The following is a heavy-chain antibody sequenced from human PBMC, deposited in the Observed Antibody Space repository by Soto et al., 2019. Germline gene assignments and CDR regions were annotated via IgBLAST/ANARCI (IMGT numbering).Heavy chain of an antibody. CDR3: ARAGENYGSGTFSPPLRYYFNS. J-gene: IGHJ4*02. Sequence: QVQLVQSGTEVKKPGASVKVSCKASGYTFTTHYLHWVRQAPGQGLEWMGIINPSGGRTTYALKFQGRVTMTSDTSTNTVYVELTSLISDDTAVYYCARAGENYGSGTFSPPLRYYFNSWGQGTLVTVSS. V-gene: IGHV1-46*01. CDR2: INPSGGRT. CDR1: GYTFTTHY. D-gene: IGHD3-10*01.